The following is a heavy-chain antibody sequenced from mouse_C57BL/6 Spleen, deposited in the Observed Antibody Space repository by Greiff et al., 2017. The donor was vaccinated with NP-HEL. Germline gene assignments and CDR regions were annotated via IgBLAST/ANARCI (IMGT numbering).Heavy chain of an antibody. CDR3: AREDGEYDAGAY. Sequence: VQLQQPGAELVKPGASVKLSCKASGYTFTSYWMHWVKQRPGQGLEWIGMIHPNSGSTNYNEKFKSKATLTVDKSSSTAYMQLSRLTSEDSAGYYCAREDGEYDAGAYWGQGTTLTVSS. J-gene: IGHJ2*01. CDR2: IHPNSGST. CDR1: GYTFTSYW. V-gene: IGHV1-64*01. D-gene: IGHD2-14*01.